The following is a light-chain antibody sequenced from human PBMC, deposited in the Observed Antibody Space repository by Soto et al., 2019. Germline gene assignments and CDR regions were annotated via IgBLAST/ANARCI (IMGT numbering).Light chain of an antibody. V-gene: IGKV3-20*01. CDR2: AAS. CDR3: QKYGSSPFIT. J-gene: IGKJ5*01. CDR1: QSLSSNF. Sequence: EIVLTQSPDTLSLSPGEGATLSCRASQSLSSNFLAWYQQRPGQAPRLLIYAASSRATGIPDRFSGSGSGTDFTLTIRRLEPEDFAVYYCQKYGSSPFITFGQGTRLEIK.